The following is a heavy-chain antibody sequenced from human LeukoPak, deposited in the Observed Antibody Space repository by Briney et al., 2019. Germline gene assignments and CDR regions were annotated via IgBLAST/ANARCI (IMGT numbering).Heavy chain of an antibody. V-gene: IGHV3-33*01. CDR3: ARPKGLEGYFDY. J-gene: IGHJ4*02. Sequence: GGSLRLSCAASGFTFSSYGMHWVRQAPGKGLEWVAVIWYDGSNKYYADSVKGRFTISRDNSKNTLYLQMNSLRAEDTAVYYCARPKGLEGYFDYWGQGTLVTVSS. CDR2: IWYDGSNK. CDR1: GFTFSSYG.